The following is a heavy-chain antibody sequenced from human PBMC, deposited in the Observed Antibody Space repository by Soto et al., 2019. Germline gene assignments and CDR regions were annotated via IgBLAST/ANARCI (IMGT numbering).Heavy chain of an antibody. J-gene: IGHJ4*02. D-gene: IGHD6-19*01. Sequence: QVQLVQSGAEVKKPGASVKVSCKASGYTFTNYGITWVRQAPGQGLEWMGGVSAYNANTNYAQKLQRRVTMTTDTSTSTAYMELRSLTSDDAAVYYCARDEEIYSNGWDAGCWGQGTVVTVSS. CDR1: GYTFTNYG. CDR3: ARDEEIYSNGWDAGC. V-gene: IGHV1-18*01. CDR2: VSAYNANT.